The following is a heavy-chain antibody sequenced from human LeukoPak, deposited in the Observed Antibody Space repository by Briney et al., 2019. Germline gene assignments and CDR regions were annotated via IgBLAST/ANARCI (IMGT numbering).Heavy chain of an antibody. CDR3: ALSARDIVVVPAA. J-gene: IGHJ4*02. CDR1: RGSFSGYY. D-gene: IGHD2-2*01. Sequence: SETLSLTCAVYRGSFSGYYWSWIRQPPGKGLEWIGEINHSGSTNYNPSLKSRVTISVDTSKNQFSLKLSSVTAADTAVYYCALSARDIVVVPAAWGQGTLVTVSS. CDR2: INHSGST. V-gene: IGHV4-34*01.